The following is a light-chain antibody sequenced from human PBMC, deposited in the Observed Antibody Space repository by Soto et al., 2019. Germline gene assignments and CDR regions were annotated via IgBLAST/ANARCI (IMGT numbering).Light chain of an antibody. Sequence: DIQMTQSPSTLSASVGDRVIITCRASQTVERWMAWYQQKPGKAPKLLISDVSTLERGVPSRFSGSGSATEFTLTISGLQPDDFATYYCLQFYNFSWTFGQGTKVEIK. CDR3: LQFYNFSWT. CDR1: QTVERW. CDR2: DVS. J-gene: IGKJ1*01. V-gene: IGKV1-5*01.